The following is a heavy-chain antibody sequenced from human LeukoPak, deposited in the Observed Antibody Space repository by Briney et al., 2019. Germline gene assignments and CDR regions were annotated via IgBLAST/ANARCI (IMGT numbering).Heavy chain of an antibody. D-gene: IGHD4-11*01. CDR1: GFTFSSYA. Sequence: PGGSLRLSCAASGFTFSSYAMSWVRQAPGKVLERVSAISGSGGSTYYADSVKGRFTISRDNSKNTLYLQMNSLRAEDTAVYYCANQGKKTVTTWFDPWGQGTLVTVSS. V-gene: IGHV3-23*01. CDR3: ANQGKKTVTTWFDP. J-gene: IGHJ5*02. CDR2: ISGSGGST.